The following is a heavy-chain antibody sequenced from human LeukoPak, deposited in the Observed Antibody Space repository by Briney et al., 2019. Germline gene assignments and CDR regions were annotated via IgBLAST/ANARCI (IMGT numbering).Heavy chain of an antibody. CDR1: GDSVSSNSVT. J-gene: IGHJ6*02. CDR3: ARGYWAHGMNV. CDR2: TYYRSTWYN. Sequence: SQALSLTCAISGDSVSSNSVTWNWIRQSPSRGLEWLGRTYYRSTWYNDYAVSVRGRITVNPDTSKNQFSLHLNSVTPEDTAVYYCARGYWAHGMNVWGPGTTVTVSS. D-gene: IGHD6-13*01. V-gene: IGHV6-1*01.